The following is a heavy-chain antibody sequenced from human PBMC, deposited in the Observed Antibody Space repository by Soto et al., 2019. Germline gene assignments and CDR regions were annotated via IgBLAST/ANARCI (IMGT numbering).Heavy chain of an antibody. CDR2: IYSGGST. D-gene: IGHD3-22*01. V-gene: IGHV3-66*01. Sequence: EVQLVESGGGLVQPGGSLRLSCAASGFTVSSNYMSWVRQAPGKGLEWVSVIYSGGSTYYADSVKGRFTISRDTSKNKLYLQMNSLRAEDTAVYYCARDGYDSSGYYPEYFQHWGQGTLVTVSS. CDR1: GFTVSSNY. J-gene: IGHJ1*01. CDR3: ARDGYDSSGYYPEYFQH.